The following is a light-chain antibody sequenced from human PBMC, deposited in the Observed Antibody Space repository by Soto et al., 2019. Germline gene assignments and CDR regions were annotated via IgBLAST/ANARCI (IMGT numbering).Light chain of an antibody. Sequence: QSALTQPASVSGSPGLSITIFCTGTGSDVGGYKYVSWYQQLPGKAPKLMIYDVSYRPSGVSDRFSGSKSGNTASLIISGLQAEDEADYYCSSYASSSPFVFGTGTKVTVL. CDR1: GSDVGGYKY. J-gene: IGLJ1*01. CDR3: SSYASSSPFV. CDR2: DVS. V-gene: IGLV2-14*01.